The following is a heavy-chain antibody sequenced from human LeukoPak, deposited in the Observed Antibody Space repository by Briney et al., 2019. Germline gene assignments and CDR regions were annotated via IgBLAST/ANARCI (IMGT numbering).Heavy chain of an antibody. D-gene: IGHD3-16*01. CDR3: ARIRSPRDAFDV. CDR1: GFTFRDFF. CDR2: ISGSGDTI. Sequence: GGSLRLSCAASGFTFRDFFITYIRQAPGKGLELLSYISGSGDTIFYADSVRGRFTISRDDAKNSVHLQMNSLRLDDTAVYYCARIRSPRDAFDVWGQGTMVTVSS. V-gene: IGHV3-11*04. J-gene: IGHJ3*01.